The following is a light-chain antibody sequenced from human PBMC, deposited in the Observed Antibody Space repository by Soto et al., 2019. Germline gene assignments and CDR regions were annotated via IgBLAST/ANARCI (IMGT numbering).Light chain of an antibody. J-gene: IGLJ1*01. CDR2: DVS. CDR3: SSYASSSTHV. CDR1: SSDVGAYTF. Sequence: QSVLTQPASVSGSPGQSVTISCTGTSSDVGAYTFVSWYQQHPDKVPNLMIFDVSRRPSGVSDRFSGSKSGNTASLTISGLQAEDEADYYCSSYASSSTHVFGCGTKLTVL. V-gene: IGLV2-14*03.